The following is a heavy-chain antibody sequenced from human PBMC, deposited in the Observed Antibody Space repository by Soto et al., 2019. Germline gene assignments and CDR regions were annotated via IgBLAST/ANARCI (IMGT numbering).Heavy chain of an antibody. V-gene: IGHV3-30*18. CDR2: ISYDGTDE. CDR1: GFSFSSYG. D-gene: IGHD1-1*01. J-gene: IGHJ4*02. CDR3: AKQESDGNDRFDY. Sequence: QVQLVESGGGVVQPGRSLRLSCAASGFSFSSYGMHWVRQAPGKGLEWVAMISYDGTDEYYADSVKGRFTTSRDNSTNAVYLQMYSLRAGDTAVYYWAKQESDGNDRFDYWGQGTLVTVSS.